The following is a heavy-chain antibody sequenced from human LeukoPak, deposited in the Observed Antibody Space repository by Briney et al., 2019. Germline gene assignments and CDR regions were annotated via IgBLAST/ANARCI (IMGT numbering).Heavy chain of an antibody. CDR2: INPNSGGT. CDR3: ARDRVPALCSTSCYRDIYYYGMDV. D-gene: IGHD2-2*01. CDR1: GYTFTGYY. Sequence: GASVKVSCKASGYTFTGYYMHWVRQAPGQGLEWMGWINPNSGGTNYAQKFQGWVTMTRDTSISTAYMELSRLRSDDTAVYYCARDRVPALCSTSCYRDIYYYGMDVWGQGTTVTVSS. J-gene: IGHJ6*02. V-gene: IGHV1-2*04.